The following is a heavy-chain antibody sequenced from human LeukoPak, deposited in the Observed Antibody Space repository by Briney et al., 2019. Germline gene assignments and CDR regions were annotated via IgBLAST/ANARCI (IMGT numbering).Heavy chain of an antibody. D-gene: IGHD2-15*01. CDR1: GGTLSSYA. Sequence: RASVKVSCKASGGTLSSYALSRVRQAPGQGLEWMGGIIPIFGTANYAQKFQGRVTITADKSTSSAYMELSSLRSEDTAAYYCARGSWAASIDYWGQGTLVTVSS. V-gene: IGHV1-69*06. CDR2: IIPIFGTA. J-gene: IGHJ4*02. CDR3: ARGSWAASIDY.